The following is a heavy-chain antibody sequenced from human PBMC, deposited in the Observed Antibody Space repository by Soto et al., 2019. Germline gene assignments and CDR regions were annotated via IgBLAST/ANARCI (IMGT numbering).Heavy chain of an antibody. CDR2: INTYNGMT. Sequence: QVQLVQSGGEVKKPGASVTVSCKASGYTFINYHITWVRQAPGQGLEWMAWINTYNGMTDYAQRFQXXVTMTRDTSTSTAYMELRNLGSDDPAVYFCAKSPRGEMATDWGQGTLVTVSS. J-gene: IGHJ4*02. V-gene: IGHV1-18*01. D-gene: IGHD5-12*01. CDR1: GYTFINYH. CDR3: AKSPRGEMATD.